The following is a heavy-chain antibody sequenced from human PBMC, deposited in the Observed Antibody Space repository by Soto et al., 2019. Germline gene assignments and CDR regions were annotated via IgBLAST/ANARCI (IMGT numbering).Heavy chain of an antibody. CDR3: ARSLLDEYSSSWRSAYYGMDV. D-gene: IGHD6-13*01. CDR1: GFTFSAYY. CDR2: INPNSGGT. J-gene: IGHJ6*02. V-gene: IGHV1-2*02. Sequence: QVQLVQSGAELKKPGASVKVSCKASGFTFSAYYIYWVRQAPGHGLEWIGWINPNSGGTNNAQKFQGRVTMTRDTSISTVYMELSALIPDDTAVYYCARSLLDEYSSSWRSAYYGMDVWGQGTTVTVSS.